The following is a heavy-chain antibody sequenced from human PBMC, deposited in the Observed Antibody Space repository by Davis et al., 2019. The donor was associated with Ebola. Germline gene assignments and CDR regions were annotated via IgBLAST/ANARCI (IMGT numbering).Heavy chain of an antibody. CDR1: GFTFSSYA. J-gene: IGHJ4*02. CDR3: ARGGYFGLGTYYNAAPFYY. Sequence: GGSLRLSCAASGFTFSSYAMSWVRRAPGKGLQWLAVISYDGINQYYADSVRGRFPVSRDNSKNTLYLQMNSLKPDDTAVYYCARGGYFGLGTYYNAAPFYYWGQGTLVTVSS. V-gene: IGHV3-30*04. CDR2: ISYDGINQ. D-gene: IGHD3-10*01.